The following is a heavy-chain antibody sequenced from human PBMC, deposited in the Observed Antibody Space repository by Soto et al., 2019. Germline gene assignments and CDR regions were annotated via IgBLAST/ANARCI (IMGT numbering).Heavy chain of an antibody. CDR1: GGTFSDYA. J-gene: IGHJ6*02. V-gene: IGHV1-69*01. D-gene: IGHD6-13*01. CDR2: IIPMFATT. Sequence: QVQLVQSGAEVRKSGSSVKVSCKAAGGTFSDYALSWVRQAPGQGLAWMGGIIPMFATTNYAQKFQGRVTITADDSATPAHMELSSLKSEDTAVYYCARGRGIGFSSTWNIYWYYNMDVWGQGTTVTVSS. CDR3: ARGRGIGFSSTWNIYWYYNMDV.